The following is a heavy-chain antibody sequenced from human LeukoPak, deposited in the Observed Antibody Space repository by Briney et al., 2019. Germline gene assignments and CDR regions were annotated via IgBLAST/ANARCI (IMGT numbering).Heavy chain of an antibody. Sequence: GGSLRLSCAASGFTFSSYWMSWVRQAPGKGLEWVANMKQDGSEKYYVDSVKGRFTISRDNAKNSLYLQMNSLRAEDTAVYYCAKSLDIVVVVDWGQGTLVTVSS. CDR3: AKSLDIVVVVD. CDR1: GFTFSSYW. V-gene: IGHV3-7*01. J-gene: IGHJ4*02. D-gene: IGHD2-15*01. CDR2: MKQDGSEK.